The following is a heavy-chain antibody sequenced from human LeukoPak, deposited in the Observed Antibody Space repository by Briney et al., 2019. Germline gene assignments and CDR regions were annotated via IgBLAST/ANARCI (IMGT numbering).Heavy chain of an antibody. V-gene: IGHV3-30-3*01. Sequence: GGSLRLSCAASGFTFSSYAMHWVRQAPGKGLEWVAVISYDGSIKYYADSVKGRFTTSRDNSKNMLYLQMDSLRAEDTAVYYCAKEYDSGGYGANFDYWGQGTLVTVSS. CDR3: AKEYDSGGYGANFDY. D-gene: IGHD3-10*01. CDR1: GFTFSSYA. J-gene: IGHJ4*02. CDR2: ISYDGSIK.